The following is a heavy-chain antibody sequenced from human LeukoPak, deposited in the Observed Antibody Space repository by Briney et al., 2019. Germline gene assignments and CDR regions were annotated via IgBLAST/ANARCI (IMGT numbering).Heavy chain of an antibody. V-gene: IGHV4-61*02. Sequence: PSETLSLTCTVSGGSISSGSYYWSWIRQPAGKGLEWIGRIYTSGSTNYNPSLKSRATISVDTSKNQFSLKLSSVTAADTAVYYCARSAVYEYDYWGQGTLVTVSS. D-gene: IGHD3-3*01. CDR2: IYTSGST. J-gene: IGHJ4*02. CDR1: GGSISSGSYY. CDR3: ARSAVYEYDY.